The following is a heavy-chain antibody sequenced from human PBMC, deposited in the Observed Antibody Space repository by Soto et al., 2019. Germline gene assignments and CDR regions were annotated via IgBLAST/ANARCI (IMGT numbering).Heavy chain of an antibody. CDR1: GGTFSSYT. J-gene: IGHJ4*02. V-gene: IGHV1-69*02. CDR3: ARGGSYATNRAEYYFDY. D-gene: IGHD2-15*01. CDR2: IIPILGIA. Sequence: QVQLVQSGAEVKKPGSSVKVSCKASGGTFSSYTISWVRQAPGQGLEWMGRIIPILGIANYAQKFQGRVTITADKSPSTAYMELSSLRSEDTAVYYCARGGSYATNRAEYYFDYWGQGTLVTVSS.